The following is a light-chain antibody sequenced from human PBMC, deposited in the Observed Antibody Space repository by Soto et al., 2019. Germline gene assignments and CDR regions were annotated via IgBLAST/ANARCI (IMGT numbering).Light chain of an antibody. CDR2: CAS. V-gene: IGKV3-20*01. J-gene: IGKJ1*01. CDR3: QQYGSAPRT. CDR1: QSVXSSY. Sequence: IVLTQSPCTLSLSLGESTTLSCRASQSVXSSYRAWYEQKPGQAPRLRXGCASNMATGSPDRLSGSGSGTDFTLPISRLEPEDVAVYYCQQYGSAPRTVGQGTKVEIK.